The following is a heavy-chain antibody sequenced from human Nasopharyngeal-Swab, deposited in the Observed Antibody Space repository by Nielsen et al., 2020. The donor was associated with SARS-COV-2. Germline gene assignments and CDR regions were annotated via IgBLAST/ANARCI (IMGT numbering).Heavy chain of an antibody. CDR3: VRSPSSISPGWFDP. CDR1: GFTFSSYS. V-gene: IGHV3-7*01. Sequence: GESLKISCAASGFTFSSYSMNWVRQAPGKGLEWVANINQDGSEEYYVASVKGRFTISRDNAKNTLYLQMNSLRAEDTAVYYCVRSPSSISPGWFDPWGQGTLVTVSS. D-gene: IGHD1-14*01. CDR2: INQDGSEE. J-gene: IGHJ5*02.